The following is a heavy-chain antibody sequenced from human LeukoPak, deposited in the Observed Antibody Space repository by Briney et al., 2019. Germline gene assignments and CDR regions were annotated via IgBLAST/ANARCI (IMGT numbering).Heavy chain of an antibody. V-gene: IGHV3-21*01. CDR1: GFTFSSYS. J-gene: IGHJ4*02. CDR2: ISSSSSYI. Sequence: GGSLRLFCAASGFTFSSYSMNWVRQAPGKGLEWVSSISSSSSYIYYADSVKGRFTISRDNSKNTLYLQMNSLRAEDTAVYYCARERGNDFWSGYFSYWGQGTLVTVSS. CDR3: ARERGNDFWSGYFSY. D-gene: IGHD3-3*01.